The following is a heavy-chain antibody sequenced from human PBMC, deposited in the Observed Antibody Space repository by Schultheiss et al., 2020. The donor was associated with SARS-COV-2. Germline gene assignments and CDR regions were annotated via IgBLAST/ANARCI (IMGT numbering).Heavy chain of an antibody. J-gene: IGHJ4*02. V-gene: IGHV4-34*01. Sequence: SETLSLTCTVSGGSISSYYWSWIRQPPGKGLEWIGEINHSGSTNYNPSLKSRVTISVDTSKNQFSLKLSSVTAADTAVYYCAKEKYGIAVAGPSHYWGQGTLVTVSS. CDR3: AKEKYGIAVAGPSHY. D-gene: IGHD6-19*01. CDR1: GGSISSYY. CDR2: INHSGST.